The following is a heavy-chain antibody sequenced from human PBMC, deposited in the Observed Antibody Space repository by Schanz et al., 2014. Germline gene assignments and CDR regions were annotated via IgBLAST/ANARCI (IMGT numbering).Heavy chain of an antibody. J-gene: IGHJ6*02. D-gene: IGHD3-10*01. Sequence: EVKLVESGGGLVQPGGSLRLSCAVSGITFSNYNMNWVRQAPGQGLEWVSHISSSSSTIYYADSVKGRFTISRDNAKNSMYLQMNNLRDEDSAVYYCAREPRRLALVRGNIYGMDVWGQGTTVTVSS. V-gene: IGHV3-48*02. CDR2: ISSSSSTI. CDR3: AREPRRLALVRGNIYGMDV. CDR1: GITFSNYN.